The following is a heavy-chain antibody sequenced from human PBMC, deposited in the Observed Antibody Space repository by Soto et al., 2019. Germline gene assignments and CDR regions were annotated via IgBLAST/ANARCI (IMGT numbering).Heavy chain of an antibody. V-gene: IGHV1-3*01. D-gene: IGHD3-22*01. Sequence: QVQLVQSGAEVKKPGASVKVSCKASGYTFTSYAMHWVRQAPGQRLEWMGWINAGNGNTKYSEKFQGRVTITRDTSASTAYIELSSLRSEDTAVYYCARVGYYDSSGYYYAWGQGTLVTVSS. CDR3: ARVGYYDSSGYYYA. CDR2: INAGNGNT. CDR1: GYTFTSYA. J-gene: IGHJ5*02.